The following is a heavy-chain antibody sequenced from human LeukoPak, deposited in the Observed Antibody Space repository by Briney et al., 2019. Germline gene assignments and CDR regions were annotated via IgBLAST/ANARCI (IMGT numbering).Heavy chain of an antibody. CDR3: ARARITIFGVVIKEGSYFDY. CDR2: INHSGST. D-gene: IGHD3-3*01. V-gene: IGHV4-34*01. Sequence: SETLSLTCAVYGGSFSGYYWSWIRQPPGKGLEWIGEINHSGSTNYNPSLKSRVTMSVDTSKNQFSLKLSSVTAADTAVYYCARARITIFGVVIKEGSYFDYWGQGTLVTVSS. J-gene: IGHJ4*02. CDR1: GGSFSGYY.